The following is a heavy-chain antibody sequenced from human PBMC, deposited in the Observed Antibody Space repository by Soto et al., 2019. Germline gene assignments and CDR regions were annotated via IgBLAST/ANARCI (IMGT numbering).Heavy chain of an antibody. D-gene: IGHD3-10*01. V-gene: IGHV4-34*01. Sequence: SETLSLTCAVYGGSFSGYYWSWIRQPPGMGLEWIGEINHSGSTNYNPSLKSRVTISVDTSKNQFSLKLSSVTAADTAVYYCASSIYGSGSLPFYWGQGTLVTVSS. CDR2: INHSGST. CDR1: GGSFSGYY. CDR3: ASSIYGSGSLPFY. J-gene: IGHJ4*02.